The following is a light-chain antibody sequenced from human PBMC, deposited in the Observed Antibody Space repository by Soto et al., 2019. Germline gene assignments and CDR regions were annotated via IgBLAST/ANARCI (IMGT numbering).Light chain of an antibody. J-gene: IGKJ5*01. Sequence: DIQMTQSPSTLSASVGDRVTITCRASQNIVNWLAWYQQKPGKAPKVLIFGASTLERGVPSRFSGTGSGTEFTLTITILQPGDFATYYCQQDNTFSATFVQGTRLEIK. CDR2: GAS. V-gene: IGKV1-5*01. CDR3: QQDNTFSAT. CDR1: QNIVNW.